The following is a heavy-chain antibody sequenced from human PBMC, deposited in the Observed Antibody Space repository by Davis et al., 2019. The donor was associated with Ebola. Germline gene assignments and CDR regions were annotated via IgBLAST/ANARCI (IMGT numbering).Heavy chain of an antibody. CDR1: GFSFATYG. J-gene: IGHJ4*02. CDR3: AKEYCPDSGPYCTYLAV. Sequence: PGGSLRLSCTASGFSFATYGMHWVRQAPGKGLEWVASMSFHERHTAYIDSVKGRFTVSRDNSKNTLYLQMNSLRPEDTALYFCAKEYCPDSGPYCTYLAVWGQGTQVTVSS. V-gene: IGHV3-30*18. D-gene: IGHD3-10*01. CDR2: MSFHERHT.